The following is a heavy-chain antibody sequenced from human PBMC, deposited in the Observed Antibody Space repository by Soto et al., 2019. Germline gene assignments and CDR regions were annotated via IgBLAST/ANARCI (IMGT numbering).Heavy chain of an antibody. V-gene: IGHV3-30*18. CDR1: GFTFSSYG. Sequence: GSLRLSCAASGFTFSSYGMYWVRQAPGKGLEWVAAISYDGSNNYHADSVKGRFTISRDNSKNTLYLQLNSLRTEDTAVYYCAKDIVKYTYGACDYWGQGVLVTVSS. CDR3: AKDIVKYTYGACDY. J-gene: IGHJ4*02. CDR2: ISYDGSNN. D-gene: IGHD5-18*01.